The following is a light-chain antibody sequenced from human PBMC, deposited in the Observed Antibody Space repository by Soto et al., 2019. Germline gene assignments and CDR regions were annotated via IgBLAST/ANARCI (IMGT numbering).Light chain of an antibody. CDR1: QSLVHSDGDTY. CDR2: RVF. J-gene: IGKJ5*01. V-gene: IGKV2-30*02. Sequence: DVVMTQSPLSLPVTLGQPASISCRSSQSLVHSDGDTYLNWFQQRPGQSPRRLTYRVFNRDSGVPDRFSGSGSGTDFTLEISRVEAEDAGLYYCMQGTPWPPTFGQGTRLEIK. CDR3: MQGTPWPPT.